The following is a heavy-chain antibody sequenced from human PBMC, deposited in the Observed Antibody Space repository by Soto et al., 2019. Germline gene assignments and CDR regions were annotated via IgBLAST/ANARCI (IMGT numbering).Heavy chain of an antibody. J-gene: IGHJ4*02. CDR2: INAGYGNT. Sequence: QVHLVQSGAEVRKPGASVKVSCTASGYTFSSYAMHWVRQAPGQRLEWMGWINAGYGNTKSSQKFQDRVTISRDTSASTAYMELTRLRSEDTAVYSCARDTGDGTFDFWGQGTLVTVSS. V-gene: IGHV1-3*01. CDR1: GYTFSSYA. D-gene: IGHD7-27*01. CDR3: ARDTGDGTFDF.